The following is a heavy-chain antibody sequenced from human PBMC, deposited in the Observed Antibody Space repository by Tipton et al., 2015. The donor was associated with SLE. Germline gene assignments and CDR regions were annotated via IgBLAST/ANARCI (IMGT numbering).Heavy chain of an antibody. D-gene: IGHD4-11*01. Sequence: TLSLTCTVSGGSISSYYWSWTRQPAGKGLEWIGRIYTSGSTNYNPSLKSRVTISVDTSKNQFSLKLSSVTAADTAVYYCAGLGGYSTYFDYWGQGTLVTVSS. CDR3: AGLGGYSTYFDY. V-gene: IGHV4-4*07. J-gene: IGHJ4*02. CDR2: IYTSGST. CDR1: GGSISSYY.